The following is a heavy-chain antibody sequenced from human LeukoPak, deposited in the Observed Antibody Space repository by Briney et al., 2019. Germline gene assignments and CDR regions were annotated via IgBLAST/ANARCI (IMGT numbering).Heavy chain of an antibody. CDR2: FYRGDST. CDR3: AKSSGWTLNWFDS. CDR1: GFTVSSSY. D-gene: IGHD6-25*01. J-gene: IGHJ5*01. V-gene: IGHV3-53*01. Sequence: GGSLRLSCAASGFTVSSSYVYWVRQAPGKGLEWVSFFYRGDSTYYAESVRGRFTISRDNSKNTLYLLMNSLIPEDTAVYYCAKSSGWTLNWFDSWGQGTLVTVSS.